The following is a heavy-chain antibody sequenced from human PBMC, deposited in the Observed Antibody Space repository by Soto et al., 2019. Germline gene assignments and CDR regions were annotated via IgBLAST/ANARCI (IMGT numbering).Heavy chain of an antibody. Sequence: SAEVCCKTSGDSFTDYDINWVRQAPGQGLEYMGWVSPENRNAGYAPQFRGRVSMTADTSINTVYLELTTLTYEDTAVYYCEVTAGYWGQGTMVPVSS. CDR1: GDSFTDYD. D-gene: IGHD2-21*02. CDR3: EVTAGY. CDR2: VSPENRNA. J-gene: IGHJ4*02. V-gene: IGHV1-8*02.